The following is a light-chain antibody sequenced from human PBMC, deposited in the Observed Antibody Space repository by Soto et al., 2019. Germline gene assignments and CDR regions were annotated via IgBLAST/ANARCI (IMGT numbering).Light chain of an antibody. J-gene: IGKJ4*01. CDR1: QSVSSN. CDR2: VAS. V-gene: IGKV3-15*01. Sequence: EIVMTQSPATLSVSPGERATLSCRASQSVSSNLAWYQQKPGQTPKLLINVASTRATGIPARFSGSGSGTEFTHTISSLQSEDFAVYYCQQYNVWPLTFGGGTKVEFK. CDR3: QQYNVWPLT.